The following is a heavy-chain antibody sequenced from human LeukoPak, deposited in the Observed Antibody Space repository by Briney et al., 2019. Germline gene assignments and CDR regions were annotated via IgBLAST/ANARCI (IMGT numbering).Heavy chain of an antibody. J-gene: IGHJ6*02. D-gene: IGHD2-15*01. V-gene: IGHV3-23*01. CDR2: ISGSGGIT. Sequence: PGGSLRLSCAASGSTFSSYAMSWARQAPGKGPQWVSAISGSGGITYYADSVKGRFAISRDNSKNTIYLQMNSLRAEDTAVYYCAKGGYCSGGSCYPMDVWGQGTTVTVSS. CDR1: GSTFSSYA. CDR3: AKGGYCSGGSCYPMDV.